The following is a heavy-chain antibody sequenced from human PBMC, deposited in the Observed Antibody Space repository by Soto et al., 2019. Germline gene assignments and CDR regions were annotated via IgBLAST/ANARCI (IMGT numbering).Heavy chain of an antibody. CDR2: IWYDGSNK. CDR3: ARDKYYYDSSGYPPPYYFDY. Sequence: QVQLVESGGGVVQPGRSLRLSCAASGFTFSSYGMHWVRQAPGKGLEWVAVIWYDGSNKYYADSVKGRFTISRDNSKNTLYLQMNSLRAEDTAVYYCARDKYYYDSSGYPPPYYFDYWGQGTLVTVSS. J-gene: IGHJ4*02. CDR1: GFTFSSYG. D-gene: IGHD3-22*01. V-gene: IGHV3-33*01.